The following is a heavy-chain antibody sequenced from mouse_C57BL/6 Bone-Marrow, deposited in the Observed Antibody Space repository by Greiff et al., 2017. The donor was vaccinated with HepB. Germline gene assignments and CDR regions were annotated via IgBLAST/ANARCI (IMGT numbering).Heavy chain of an antibody. CDR2: INYDGSST. J-gene: IGHJ3*01. D-gene: IGHD2-2*01. CDR1: GFTFSDYY. Sequence: EVKLMESEGGLVQPGSSMKLSCTASGFTFSDYYMAWVRQVPEKGLEWVANINYDGSSTYYLDSLKSRFIISRDNAKNILYLQMSSLKSEDTATYYCARDGYDGLFAYWGQGTLVTVSA. CDR3: ARDGYDGLFAY. V-gene: IGHV5-16*01.